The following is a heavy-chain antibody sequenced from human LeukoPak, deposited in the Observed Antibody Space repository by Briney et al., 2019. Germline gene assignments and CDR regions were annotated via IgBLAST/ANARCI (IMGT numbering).Heavy chain of an antibody. CDR3: AAYHYDFWSGFNWFDP. J-gene: IGHJ5*02. CDR2: ISAYNGNT. V-gene: IGHV1-18*01. D-gene: IGHD3-3*01. Sequence: ASVKVSCKASGYTFTSYGISWVRQAPGQGLEWMGWISAYNGNTNYAQKLQGRVTITADESTSTAYMELSSLRSEDTAVYYCAAYHYDFWSGFNWFDPWGQGTLVTVSS. CDR1: GYTFTSYG.